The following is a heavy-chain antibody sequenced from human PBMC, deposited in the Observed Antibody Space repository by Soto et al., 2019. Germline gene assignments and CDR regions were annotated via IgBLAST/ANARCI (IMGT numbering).Heavy chain of an antibody. V-gene: IGHV4-34*01. D-gene: IGHD3-10*01. CDR3: ARGRLLWFGETGAFDI. CDR1: GGSFSVYY. CDR2: INHSGST. Sequence: SETLSLTCAVYGGSFSVYYWSWIRHPPGKGLEWIGEINHSGSTNYNPSLKSRVTISVDTSKNQFSLKLSSVTAADTAVYYCARGRLLWFGETGAFDIWGQGTMVTVSS. J-gene: IGHJ3*02.